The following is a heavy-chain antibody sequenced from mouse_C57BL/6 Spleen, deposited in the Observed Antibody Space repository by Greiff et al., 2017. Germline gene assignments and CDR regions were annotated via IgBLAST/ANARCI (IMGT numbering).Heavy chain of an antibody. CDR2: IDPSDSYT. V-gene: IGHV1-50*01. CDR1: GYTFTSYW. Sequence: QVQLQQPGAELVKPGASVKLSCKASGYTFTSYWMQWVKQRPGQGLEWIGEIDPSDSYTNYNQKFKGKATLTVDTSSSTAYMQLSSLTSEDSAVYYCARRRDYGVDYWGQGTTLTVSS. J-gene: IGHJ2*01. CDR3: ARRRDYGVDY. D-gene: IGHD2-4*01.